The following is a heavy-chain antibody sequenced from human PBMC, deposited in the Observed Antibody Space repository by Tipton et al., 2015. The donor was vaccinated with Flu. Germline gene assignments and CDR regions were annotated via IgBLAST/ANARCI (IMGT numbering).Heavy chain of an antibody. CDR3: ATLGNSGTDGFDI. Sequence: SLRLSCAASGFSFEDYAMNWVRQAPGKGLEWVSVIYRGGTTYVADSVKGRCTISRDNSKNTLYLQWNSLTTEDTAVYYCATLGNSGTDGFDIWGQGTMVTISS. CDR1: GFSFEDYA. D-gene: IGHD5-12*01. V-gene: IGHV3-66*02. J-gene: IGHJ3*02. CDR2: IYRGGTT.